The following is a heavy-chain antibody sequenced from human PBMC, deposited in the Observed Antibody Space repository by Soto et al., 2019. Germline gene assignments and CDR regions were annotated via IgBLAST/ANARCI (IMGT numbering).Heavy chain of an antibody. CDR1: GYTFTGYY. J-gene: IGHJ6*02. D-gene: IGHD5-18*01. Sequence: QVQLVQSGAEVKKPGASVKVPCKASGYTFTGYYMHWVRQAPGQGLEWMGWINPNSGGTNYAQKFQGWVTMTRDTSISTAYMELSRLTSDDTAVYYCARGGYSYGYVFYGMDVWGQGTTVTVSS. V-gene: IGHV1-2*04. CDR2: INPNSGGT. CDR3: ARGGYSYGYVFYGMDV.